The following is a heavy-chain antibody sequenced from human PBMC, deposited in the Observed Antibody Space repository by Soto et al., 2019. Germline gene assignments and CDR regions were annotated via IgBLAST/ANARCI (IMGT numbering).Heavy chain of an antibody. CDR2: IYPGDSDT. D-gene: IGHD6-13*01. V-gene: IGHV5-51*01. CDR3: ATTSAAGKYYNGMDV. J-gene: IGHJ6*02. CDR1: GYSFTSYW. Sequence: EVQLVQSGAEVKKPGESLQISCKGSGYSFTSYWIGWVRQMPGKGLEWMGIIYPGDSDTRYSPSFQGQVTISADKSISTAYLQWSSLKASDTAMYYCATTSAAGKYYNGMDVWGQGTTVTVSS.